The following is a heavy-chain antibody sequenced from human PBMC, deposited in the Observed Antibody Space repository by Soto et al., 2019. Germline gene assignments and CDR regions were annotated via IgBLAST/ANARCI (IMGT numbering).Heavy chain of an antibody. Sequence: QVQLVESGGGVVQPGRSLRLSCAASGFTFSSYAMHWVRQAPGKGLVWVAVISYDGSNKYYADSVKGRFTISRDNSKNTRYLQMNSLRTEDTAVYYCARYRVRDNWNDFPYYYYGMDVWGQGTTVTVSS. D-gene: IGHD1-1*01. CDR1: GFTFSSYA. CDR2: ISYDGSNK. CDR3: ARYRVRDNWNDFPYYYYGMDV. J-gene: IGHJ6*02. V-gene: IGHV3-30-3*01.